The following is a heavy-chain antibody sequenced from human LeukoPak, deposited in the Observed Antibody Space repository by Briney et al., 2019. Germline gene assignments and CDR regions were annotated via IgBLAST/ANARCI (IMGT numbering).Heavy chain of an antibody. J-gene: IGHJ4*02. V-gene: IGHV4-59*01. CDR1: GGSISSYY. CDR3: ARECVDTNMLGVTYFDY. CDR2: IYYSGST. D-gene: IGHD5-18*01. Sequence: SETLSLTCTVSGGSISSYYWSWIRQPPGKGLEWIGYIYYSGSTNYNPSLKSRVTISVDTSKNQFSLKLSSVTAADTAVYYCARECVDTNMLGVTYFDYWGPGTLVTVSS.